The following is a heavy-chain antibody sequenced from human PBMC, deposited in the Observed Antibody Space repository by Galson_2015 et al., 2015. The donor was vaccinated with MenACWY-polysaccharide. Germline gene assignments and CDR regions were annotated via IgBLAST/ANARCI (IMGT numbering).Heavy chain of an antibody. CDR2: IHNGAATT. Sequence: SLRIACAGAGFAFRNYAMSWGGQASGTGLDWVALIHNGAATTREAHFVNGGFPVSRDKSKNTVDLQMNSLSAEDTAIYYCAKAEGWEVTEYYFDYWGQGTLVTVSS. CDR1: GFAFRNYA. CDR3: AKAEGWEVTEYYFDY. J-gene: IGHJ4*02. V-gene: IGHV3-23*03. D-gene: IGHD1-26*01.